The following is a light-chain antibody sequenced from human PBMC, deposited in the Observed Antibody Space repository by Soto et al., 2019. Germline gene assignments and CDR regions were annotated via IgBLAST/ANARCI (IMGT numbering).Light chain of an antibody. Sequence: DIQMTQSPASLSASVGARVTITFRASQGVATQLAWYQQKPGKAPILLIYAASTLQSGGPTRFSGRRFETEFTLTISSLQAEDVATDYCHKYKSAPNTCCPGTKVDI. J-gene: IGKJ3*01. CDR2: AAS. CDR3: HKYKSAPNT. V-gene: IGKV1-27*01. CDR1: QGVATQ.